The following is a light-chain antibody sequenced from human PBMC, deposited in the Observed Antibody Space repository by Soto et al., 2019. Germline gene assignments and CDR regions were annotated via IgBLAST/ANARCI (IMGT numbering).Light chain of an antibody. V-gene: IGKV1-5*01. CDR3: QQYNSYSGT. J-gene: IGKJ1*01. CDR2: DAS. Sequence: DIPMTQSPSTLSASVGDRVTITCRASQSISSWLAWYQQKPGKAPKLLIYDASSLESGVPSRFSGSGSGTEFTLTISSLQHDDFATYYCQQYNSYSGTFGQGTKVEIK. CDR1: QSISSW.